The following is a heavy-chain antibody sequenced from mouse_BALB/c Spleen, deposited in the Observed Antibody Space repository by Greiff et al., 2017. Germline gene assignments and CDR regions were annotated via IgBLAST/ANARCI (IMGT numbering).Heavy chain of an antibody. CDR2: ISSGGST. D-gene: IGHD1-1*01. V-gene: IGHV5-6-5*01. J-gene: IGHJ4*01. Sequence: EVKLVESGGGLVKPGGSLKLSCAASGFTFSSYAMSWVRQTPEKRLEWVASISSGGSTYYPDSVKGRFTISRDNARNILYLQMSSLRSEDTAMYYCARGITTVAGAMDYWGQGTSVTVSS. CDR1: GFTFSSYA. CDR3: ARGITTVAGAMDY.